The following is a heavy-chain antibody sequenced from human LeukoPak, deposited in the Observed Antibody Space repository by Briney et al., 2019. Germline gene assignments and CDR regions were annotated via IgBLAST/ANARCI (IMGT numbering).Heavy chain of an antibody. CDR2: ISSSGSTI. V-gene: IGHV3-48*03. D-gene: IGHD3-16*02. Sequence: GGSLRLSCVASGFTFSSYEMNWVRQAPGKGLEWVSYISSSGSTIYYAESVKGRFTISRDNAKNSLYLQMNSLRAEDTAVYYCARMYVWGSYPNYWGQGTLVTVSS. CDR1: GFTFSSYE. CDR3: ARMYVWGSYPNY. J-gene: IGHJ4*02.